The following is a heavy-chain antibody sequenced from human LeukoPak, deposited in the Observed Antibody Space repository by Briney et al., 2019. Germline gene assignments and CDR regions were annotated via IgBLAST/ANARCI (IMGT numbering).Heavy chain of an antibody. V-gene: IGHV3-48*03. D-gene: IGHD5-18*01. J-gene: IGHJ4*02. CDR3: ARGYSYLQPFDY. Sequence: PGGSLRLSCAASGFTFSIYEMNWVRQAPGKGLEWISYITSGSGIIYYADSVKGRFTISRDNAKKSLYLQMSSLRAEDTAVYYCARGYSYLQPFDYWGQGTLVTVSS. CDR2: ITSGSGII. CDR1: GFTFSIYE.